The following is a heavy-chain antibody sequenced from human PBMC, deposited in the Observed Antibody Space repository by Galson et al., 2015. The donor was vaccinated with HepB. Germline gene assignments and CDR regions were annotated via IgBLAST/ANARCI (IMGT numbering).Heavy chain of an antibody. J-gene: IGHJ5*02. CDR1: GFTFSDYH. D-gene: IGHD6-6*01. Sequence: SLRLSCAASGFTFSDYHMSWIRQAPGKGLEWVSYISSSGSTIYYADSVKGRFTISRDNAKNSLYLQMNSLRAEDTAVYYCARPEIEYSSSSAWVNWFDPWGQGTLVTVSS. V-gene: IGHV3-11*01. CDR2: ISSSGSTI. CDR3: ARPEIEYSSSSAWVNWFDP.